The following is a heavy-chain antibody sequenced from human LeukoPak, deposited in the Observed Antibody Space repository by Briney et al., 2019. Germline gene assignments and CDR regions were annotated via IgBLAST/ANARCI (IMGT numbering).Heavy chain of an antibody. V-gene: IGHV1-69*05. CDR1: GGTFSQFA. D-gene: IGHD6-13*01. CDR2: FIPILGTS. J-gene: IGHJ3*02. Sequence: SVKVSCKPSGGTFSQFAISWVRQAPGRGREGVGGFIPILGTSNSAEKFQGRLTVTKDEFTGTAYMELSTLRFEDTAVYYCATDLADATYGFDIWGQGTMVTVSS. CDR3: ATDLADATYGFDI.